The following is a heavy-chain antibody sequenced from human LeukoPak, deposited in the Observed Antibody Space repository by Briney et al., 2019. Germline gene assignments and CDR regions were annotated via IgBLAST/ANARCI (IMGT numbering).Heavy chain of an antibody. D-gene: IGHD3-16*01. J-gene: IGHJ6*02. CDR3: ARDGVPGGRDV. V-gene: IGHV3-23*01. CDR1: GFTFSSYA. Sequence: GGSLRLSCAASGFTFSSYAMSWVRQAPGKGLEWVSAISGSGGSTYYADSVKGRFTISRDNAKNSLYLQMNSLRVEDTAVYYCARDGVPGGRDVWGQGTTVTVS. CDR2: ISGSGGST.